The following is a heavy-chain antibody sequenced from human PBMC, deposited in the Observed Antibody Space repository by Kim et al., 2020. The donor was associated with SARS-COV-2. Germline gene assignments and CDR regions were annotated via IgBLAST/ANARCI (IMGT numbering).Heavy chain of an antibody. CDR1: GFTFSSYG. J-gene: IGHJ4*02. Sequence: GGSLRLSCAASGFTFSSYGMHWVRQAPGKGLEWVAVISYDGSNKYYADSVKGRFTISRDNSKNTLYLQMNSLRAEDTAVYYCAKGEGMATIHDASLDYWGQGTLVTVSS. D-gene: IGHD5-12*01. V-gene: IGHV3-30*18. CDR2: ISYDGSNK. CDR3: AKGEGMATIHDASLDY.